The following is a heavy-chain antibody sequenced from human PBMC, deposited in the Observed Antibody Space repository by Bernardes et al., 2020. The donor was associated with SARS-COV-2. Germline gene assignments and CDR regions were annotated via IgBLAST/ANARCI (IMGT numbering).Heavy chain of an antibody. D-gene: IGHD3-16*01. CDR2: INYSGST. Sequence: SETLSLTCAVYGGSLSGYYWNWIRQPPGKGLEWIGEINYSGSTNYNPSLKSRVTISVDTSKNQFSLKLSSVTAADTAIYYCARAVWGIWHFDLWGRDTLV. V-gene: IGHV4-34*01. CDR3: ARAVWGIWHFDL. CDR1: GGSLSGYY. J-gene: IGHJ2*01.